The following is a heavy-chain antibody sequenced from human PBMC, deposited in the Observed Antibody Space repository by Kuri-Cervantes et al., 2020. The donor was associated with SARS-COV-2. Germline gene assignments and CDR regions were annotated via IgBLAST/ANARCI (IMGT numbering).Heavy chain of an antibody. Sequence: SVILSLTCAVYGGCFSGYYWGWIRQPPGKGLEWVGEINHSGSTNYNPSLKSRVTISVDTSKNQFSLKLSSVTAADTAGYYCAREIGMVYAIGNWFDPWGQGTLVTVSS. CDR2: INHSGST. D-gene: IGHD2-8*01. CDR1: GGCFSGYY. CDR3: AREIGMVYAIGNWFDP. J-gene: IGHJ5*02. V-gene: IGHV4-34*01.